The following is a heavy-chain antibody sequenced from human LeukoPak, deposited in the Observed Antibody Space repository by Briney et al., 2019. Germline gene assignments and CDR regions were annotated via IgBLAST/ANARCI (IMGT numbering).Heavy chain of an antibody. V-gene: IGHV4-34*01. D-gene: IGHD6-13*01. CDR3: ARAFPPGITARPRFDY. Sequence: PSETLSLTCAVSAGAFSGYFWSWIRKPPGKGLEWIGDINHDGTTDYNPSLKSRLTMSVDPSKKQFSLRLHSVTVADTAVYYCARAFPPGITARPRFDYWGQGTLATVSS. CDR1: AGAFSGYF. J-gene: IGHJ4*02. CDR2: INHDGTT.